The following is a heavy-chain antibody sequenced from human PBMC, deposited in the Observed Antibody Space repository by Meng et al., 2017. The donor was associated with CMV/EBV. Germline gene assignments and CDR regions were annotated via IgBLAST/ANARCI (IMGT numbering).Heavy chain of an antibody. Sequence: GGSLRLSCAASGFTFSSYAVSWVRQAPGKGLEWVSAISGSGGSTYYADSVKGRFTISRDNSKNTLYLQMNSLRAEDTAVYYCAKSWEGCSSTSCYTTEYDYWGQGTLVTVSS. J-gene: IGHJ4*02. CDR2: ISGSGGST. V-gene: IGHV3-23*01. D-gene: IGHD2-2*02. CDR3: AKSWEGCSSTSCYTTEYDY. CDR1: GFTFSSYA.